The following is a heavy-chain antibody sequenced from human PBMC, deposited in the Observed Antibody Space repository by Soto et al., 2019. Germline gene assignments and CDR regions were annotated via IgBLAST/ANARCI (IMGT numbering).Heavy chain of an antibody. D-gene: IGHD6-13*01. Sequence: PGGSLRLSCAASGFTFDDYTMHWVRQAPGKGLEWVSLISWDGGSTYYADSVKGRFTISRDNSKNSLYLQMNSLRTEDTALYYCAKAQGYSSSWAFDYWGQGTLVTVSS. CDR3: AKAQGYSSSWAFDY. CDR2: ISWDGGST. J-gene: IGHJ4*02. V-gene: IGHV3-43*01. CDR1: GFTFDDYT.